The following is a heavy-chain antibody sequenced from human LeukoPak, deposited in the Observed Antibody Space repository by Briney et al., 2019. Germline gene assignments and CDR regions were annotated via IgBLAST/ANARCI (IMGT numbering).Heavy chain of an antibody. D-gene: IGHD3-16*02. J-gene: IGHJ4*02. CDR2: ISAYNGNT. Sequence: ASVKVSCKASGYTFTSYGISWVRQAPGQGLEWMGWISAYNGNTNYAQKLQGRVTMTTDTSTSTAYMELRGLRSDDTAVYYCARSFMITFGGVINPPALDYYFDYWGQGTLVTVSS. CDR1: GYTFTSYG. V-gene: IGHV1-18*01. CDR3: ARSFMITFGGVINPPALDYYFDY.